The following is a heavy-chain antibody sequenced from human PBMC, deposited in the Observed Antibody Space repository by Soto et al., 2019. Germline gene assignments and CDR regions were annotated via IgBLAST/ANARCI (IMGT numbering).Heavy chain of an antibody. CDR3: ARVEIQYGSGSYYNGTRFDP. Sequence: SVKVSCKASGGTFSSYAISWVRQAPGQGLEWMGGIIPIFGTANYAQKFQGRVTITADESTSTAYMELSSLRSEDTAVYYCARVEIQYGSGSYYNGTRFDPWGQGTLGTVST. J-gene: IGHJ5*02. CDR2: IIPIFGTA. CDR1: GGTFSSYA. D-gene: IGHD3-10*01. V-gene: IGHV1-69*13.